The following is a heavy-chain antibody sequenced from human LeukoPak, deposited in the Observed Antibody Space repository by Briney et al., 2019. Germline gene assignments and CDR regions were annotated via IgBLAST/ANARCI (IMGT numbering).Heavy chain of an antibody. J-gene: IGHJ6*02. CDR2: ISVYNGNT. CDR3: ARTTGAAAGRYYYYYGMDV. Sequence: ASVKVSCKASGYTFTSYGISWVRQAPGQGLEWMGWISVYNGNTNYAQKLQGRVTMTTDTSTSTAYMELRSLRSDDTAVYYCARTTGAAAGRYYYYYGMDVWGQGTTVTVSS. V-gene: IGHV1-18*01. CDR1: GYTFTSYG. D-gene: IGHD6-13*01.